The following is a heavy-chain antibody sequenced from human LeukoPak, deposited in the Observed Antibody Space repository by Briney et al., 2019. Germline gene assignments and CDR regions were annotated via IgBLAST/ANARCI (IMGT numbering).Heavy chain of an antibody. CDR1: GFTFSSYS. Sequence: GGSLRLSCAASGFTFSSYSMNWVRQAPGKGLEWVAVISYDGSNKYYADSVKGRFTISRDNSKNTLYLQMNSLRAEDTAVYYCARDKEGYWGGFDYWGQGTLVTVSS. J-gene: IGHJ4*02. CDR2: ISYDGSNK. V-gene: IGHV3-30*05. D-gene: IGHD7-27*01. CDR3: ARDKEGYWGGFDY.